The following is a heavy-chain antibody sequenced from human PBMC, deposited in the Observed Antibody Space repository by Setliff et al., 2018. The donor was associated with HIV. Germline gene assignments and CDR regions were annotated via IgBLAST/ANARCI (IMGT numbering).Heavy chain of an antibody. D-gene: IGHD3-10*01. Sequence: PSETLSLTCTVSGGSISSSSYYWGWIRQPPGKGLEWIGSIYYSGSTYYNPSLKSRLTISVDTSKNQFSLRLSSVTAADTAVYYCARRKAGWGELFGNWFDPWGRGTLVTVSS. J-gene: IGHJ5*02. V-gene: IGHV4-39*01. CDR1: GGSISSSSYY. CDR3: ARRKAGWGELFGNWFDP. CDR2: IYYSGST.